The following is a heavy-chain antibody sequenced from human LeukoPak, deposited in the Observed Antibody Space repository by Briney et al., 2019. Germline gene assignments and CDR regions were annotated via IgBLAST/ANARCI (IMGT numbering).Heavy chain of an antibody. J-gene: IGHJ3*02. Sequence: ASVKVSCKASGYTFTSYDINWVRQATGQGLEWMGWMNPNSGNTGYAQKFQGRVTMTWNTSISTAYMELSSLRSEDTAVYYCARNKYYYDSSGYYYVAFDIWGQGTMVTVSS. V-gene: IGHV1-8*01. CDR1: GYTFTSYD. CDR2: MNPNSGNT. CDR3: ARNKYYYDSSGYYYVAFDI. D-gene: IGHD3-22*01.